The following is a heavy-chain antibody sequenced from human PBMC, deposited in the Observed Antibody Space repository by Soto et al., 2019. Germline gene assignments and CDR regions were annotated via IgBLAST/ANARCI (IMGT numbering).Heavy chain of an antibody. D-gene: IGHD3-9*01. Sequence: GESLKISFKGSGYSFTSYWICWVRQMPVKGLEWMGIIYPGDSDTRYSPSLQGQVTISADKSISTAYLQWSSLKASDTAMYYCARLLKHSDIFTGYYNCWFDPSGQGTLFTLSS. CDR2: IYPGDSDT. CDR1: GYSFTSYW. V-gene: IGHV5-51*01. CDR3: ARLLKHSDIFTGYYNCWFDP. J-gene: IGHJ5*02.